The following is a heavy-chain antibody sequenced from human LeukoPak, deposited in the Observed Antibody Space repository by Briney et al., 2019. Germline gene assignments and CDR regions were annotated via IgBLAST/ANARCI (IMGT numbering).Heavy chain of an antibody. V-gene: IGHV3-11*04. D-gene: IGHD3-22*01. CDR1: GLPFSVYY. J-gene: IGHJ4*02. CDR3: ARKDFSSGSFNY. CDR2: IGLSGYPL. Sequence: PGGSLRLSCAVSGLPFSVYYMSWIRQAPGKGLEWISYIGLSGYPLDYADSVKGRFTISRDNAKNSLYLEMNSLRAEDTAVYYCARKDFSSGSFNYWGQGTLVTVSS.